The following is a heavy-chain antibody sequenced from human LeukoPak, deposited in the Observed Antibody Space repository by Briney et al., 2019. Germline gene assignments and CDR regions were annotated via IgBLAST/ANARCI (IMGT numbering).Heavy chain of an antibody. D-gene: IGHD4-11*01. CDR3: AKGVTSSFDY. CDR1: GFTFSSCG. J-gene: IGHJ4*02. Sequence: AGGSLRLSCAASGFTFSSCGMHWVRQAPGKGLEWVAFIRLDGSNKYYADSVKGRFTISRDNSKNTLYLQMNSLRAEDTSVYYCAKGVTSSFDYWGQGTLVTVSS. CDR2: IRLDGSNK. V-gene: IGHV3-30*02.